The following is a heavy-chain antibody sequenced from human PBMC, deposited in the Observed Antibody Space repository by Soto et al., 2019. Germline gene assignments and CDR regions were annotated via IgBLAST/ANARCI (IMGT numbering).Heavy chain of an antibody. CDR2: ISSSSRTI. CDR1: GFSFSSYR. J-gene: IGHJ6*02. CDR3: ARDWGYCSGGTCHYGMDV. D-gene: IGHD2-15*01. Sequence: GGSLRLSCAASGFSFSSYRMNWVRQAPGKGPEWLSYISSSSRTIYYADSVKGRFTISRDNAQNSLSLQMNSLRDEDTAIYYCARDWGYCSGGTCHYGMDVWGQGTTVTVSS. V-gene: IGHV3-48*02.